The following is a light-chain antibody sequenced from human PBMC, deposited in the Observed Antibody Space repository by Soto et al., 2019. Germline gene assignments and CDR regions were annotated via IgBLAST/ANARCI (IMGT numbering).Light chain of an antibody. CDR2: LEGSGSY. CDR1: SGHSSYI. CDR3: ETWDSNTLWV. J-gene: IGLJ3*02. V-gene: IGLV4-60*02. Sequence: QPVLTQSSSASASLGSSVKLTRTLSSGHSSYIIAWHQQQPGKAPRYLMKLEGSGSYNKGSGVPDRFSGSSSGADRYLTISNLQFEDEADYYCETWDSNTLWVFGGGTKVTVL.